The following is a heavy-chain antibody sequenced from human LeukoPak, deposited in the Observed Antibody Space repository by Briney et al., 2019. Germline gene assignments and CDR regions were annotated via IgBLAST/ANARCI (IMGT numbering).Heavy chain of an antibody. Sequence: PGSSVKVSCKASGGTFNTYAISWVRQAPGQGLEWMGGIIPISGTVNYAQKVQGRVTISTDESTSTAYMELSSLRSEDTAVYYCAGAPLIYDTRGYSSGWFDYWGQGTLVTVSS. V-gene: IGHV1-69*05. CDR2: IIPISGTV. D-gene: IGHD3-22*01. CDR3: AGAPLIYDTRGYSSGWFDY. CDR1: GGTFNTYA. J-gene: IGHJ4*02.